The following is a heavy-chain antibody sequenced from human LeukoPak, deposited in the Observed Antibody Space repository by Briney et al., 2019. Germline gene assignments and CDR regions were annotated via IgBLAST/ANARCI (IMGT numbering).Heavy chain of an antibody. CDR3: AKGAHFDY. CDR1: GFPFSTYD. J-gene: IGHJ4*02. Sequence: GGSLRLSCAASGFPFSTYDVSCGRHAPGGGLEWVSVIFNSDGSTYYADSVKGRFTISRDNSKNTLYLQMKSLRAEDTAVYYCAKGAHFDYWGQGTLVTVSS. CDR2: IFNSDGST. V-gene: IGHV3-23*01.